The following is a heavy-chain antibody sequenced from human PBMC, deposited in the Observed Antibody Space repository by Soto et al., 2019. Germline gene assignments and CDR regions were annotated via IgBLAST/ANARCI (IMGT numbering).Heavy chain of an antibody. CDR1: GFTFSSYS. J-gene: IGHJ3*02. D-gene: IGHD3-3*01. V-gene: IGHV3-48*02. Sequence: ALRLSCAASGFTFSSYSMNWVRQAPGKGLEWVSYISSSSSTIYYADSVKGRFTISRDNAKNSLYLQMNSLRDEDTAVYYCARLTIFGVVILDDAFDIWGQGTMVTVSS. CDR2: ISSSSSTI. CDR3: ARLTIFGVVILDDAFDI.